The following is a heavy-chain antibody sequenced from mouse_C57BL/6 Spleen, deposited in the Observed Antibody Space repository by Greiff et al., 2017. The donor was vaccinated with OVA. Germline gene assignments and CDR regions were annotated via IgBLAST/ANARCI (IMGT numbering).Heavy chain of an antibody. CDR2: IDPEDGDT. CDR1: GFNIKDYY. D-gene: IGHD3-2*02. J-gene: IGHJ2*01. V-gene: IGHV14-1*01. Sequence: VQLQQSGAELVRPGASVKLSCTASGFNIKDYYMHCVKQRPEQGLEWIGRIDPEDGDTEYAPKFQGKATMTADTSSNTADLQLSSLTSEDTAVYYCTTPSSGYLYYFDYWGQGTTLTVSS. CDR3: TTPSSGYLYYFDY.